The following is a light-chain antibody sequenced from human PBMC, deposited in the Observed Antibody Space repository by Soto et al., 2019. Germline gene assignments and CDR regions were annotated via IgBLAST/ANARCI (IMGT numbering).Light chain of an antibody. CDR3: QQYGSSGT. Sequence: EIVLTQSPGTLSLPPWERATLSCRASQSVSSSYLAWYQQKPGQAPRLLIYGASSRATGIPDRFSGSGSGTDFTLSISRLEPEDFAVYYCQQYGSSGTFGQGTKVDIK. J-gene: IGKJ1*01. V-gene: IGKV3-20*01. CDR2: GAS. CDR1: QSVSSSY.